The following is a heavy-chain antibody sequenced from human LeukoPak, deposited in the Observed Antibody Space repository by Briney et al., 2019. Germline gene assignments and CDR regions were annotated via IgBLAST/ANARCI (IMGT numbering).Heavy chain of an antibody. CDR1: GYAFTVRY. Sequence: RASVTVSCKASGYAFTVRYMHWVRQVPGQGLEWMGFIKPDSGFTNYAEKFQDRVTMSRDTSITTVYMELSSLGSGDTALYYCSTEDKYCKTTNCDDYWGQGTLVTVSS. V-gene: IGHV1-2*02. D-gene: IGHD2/OR15-2a*01. CDR3: STEDKYCKTTNCDDY. J-gene: IGHJ4*02. CDR2: IKPDSGFT.